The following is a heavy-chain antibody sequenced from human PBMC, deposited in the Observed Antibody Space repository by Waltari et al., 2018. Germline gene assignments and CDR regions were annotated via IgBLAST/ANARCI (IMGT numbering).Heavy chain of an antibody. CDR3: VRGSNGWPGMDI. CDR1: GFTLSNYW. CDR2: MNPATGTT. D-gene: IGHD6-19*01. Sequence: EVVLVQSGGGLVQPGGSLRLSCAASGFTLSNYWMYWVLQPPGKGLSWVSRMNPATGTTNYEDAVRGRFTISGDNAKNTLFLQMDSLRDEDTAIYYCVRGSNGWPGMDIWGQGATVTVSS. J-gene: IGHJ6*02. V-gene: IGHV3-74*01.